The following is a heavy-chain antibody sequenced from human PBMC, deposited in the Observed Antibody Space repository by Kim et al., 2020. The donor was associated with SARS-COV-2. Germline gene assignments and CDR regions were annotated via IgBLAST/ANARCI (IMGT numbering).Heavy chain of an antibody. J-gene: IGHJ6*02. V-gene: IGHV3-30*04. CDR2: ISYDGSNK. CDR3: ARGGDYGDYGDYYYGMDV. Sequence: GGSLRLSCAASGFTFSSYAMHWVRQAPGKGLEWVAVISYDGSNKYYADSVKGRFTISRDNSKNTLYLQMNSLRAEDTAVYYCARGGDYGDYGDYYYGMDVWGQGTTVTVSS. CDR1: GFTFSSYA. D-gene: IGHD4-17*01.